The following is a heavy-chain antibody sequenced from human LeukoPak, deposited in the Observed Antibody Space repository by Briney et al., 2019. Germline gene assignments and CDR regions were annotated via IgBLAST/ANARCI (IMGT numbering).Heavy chain of an antibody. D-gene: IGHD3-9*01. J-gene: IGHJ6*03. CDR1: GYTFTSYG. Sequence: ASVKVSCKASGYTFTSYGISWVRQPPAQGLEWMGWISAYNGNTKYAQKLQGRGTMTTDTSTSTAYMELRSLRSDDTAVYYCARVVAYYDILTGYPTNYYYYYMDVWGKGTTVTISS. CDR2: ISAYNGNT. CDR3: ARVVAYYDILTGYPTNYYYYYMDV. V-gene: IGHV1-18*01.